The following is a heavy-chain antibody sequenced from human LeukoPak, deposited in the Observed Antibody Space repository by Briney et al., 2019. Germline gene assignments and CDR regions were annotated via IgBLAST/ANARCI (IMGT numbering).Heavy chain of an antibody. Sequence: PSETLSLTCTVSGGSISSSSYYWGWIRQPPGKGLEWIGSIYYSGSTYYNPSLKSRVTISVDTSKNQFSLKLSSVTAADTAVYCCALGSPSFWSGYRDYWGQGTLVTVSS. D-gene: IGHD3-3*01. CDR1: GGSISSSSYY. CDR3: ALGSPSFWSGYRDY. J-gene: IGHJ4*02. CDR2: IYYSGST. V-gene: IGHV4-39*07.